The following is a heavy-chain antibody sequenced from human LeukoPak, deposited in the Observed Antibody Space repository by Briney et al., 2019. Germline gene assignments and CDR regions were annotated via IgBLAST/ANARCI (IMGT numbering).Heavy chain of an antibody. V-gene: IGHV4-59*01. J-gene: IGHJ5*02. CDR1: GASISHYF. CDR2: IYYSGST. D-gene: IGHD2-2*01. CDR3: ARVLCSSTSCYSSPWFDP. Sequence: SETLSLTCTVSGASISHYFWSWIRQPPGKGLEWIGYIYYSGSTNYNPSLKSRVTISVDTSKNQFFLKLSSVTAADTAVYYCARVLCSSTSCYSSPWFDPWGQGTLVTVSS.